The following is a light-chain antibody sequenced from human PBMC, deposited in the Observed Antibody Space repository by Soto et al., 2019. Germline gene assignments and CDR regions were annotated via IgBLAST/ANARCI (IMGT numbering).Light chain of an antibody. CDR3: HQRSNWPS. Sequence: EIVLTQSPATLSLSPGERATLSCRASQSVSSYLAWYQQKPGQAPRLLIYDASNRATGIPARFSGSGSGTAFTLTISSLEPEAFAVYYCHQRSNWPSFGQGTKVEIK. CDR2: DAS. V-gene: IGKV3-11*01. J-gene: IGKJ1*01. CDR1: QSVSSY.